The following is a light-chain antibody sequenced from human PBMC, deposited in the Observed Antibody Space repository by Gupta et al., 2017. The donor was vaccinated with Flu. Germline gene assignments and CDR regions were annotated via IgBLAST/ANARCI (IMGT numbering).Light chain of an antibody. J-gene: IGKJ4*01. CDR2: GAS. Sequence: EIQMTQSPSSLSASVGDGVTITCRASQNINIYLNWYQQKPGKAPKLLIYGASNLHSGVPSRFSGSRSGTDFTLTISRLQPEDFATYYCQQSVSPPLTFGGGTRVEIK. V-gene: IGKV1-39*01. CDR1: QNINIY. CDR3: QQSVSPPLT.